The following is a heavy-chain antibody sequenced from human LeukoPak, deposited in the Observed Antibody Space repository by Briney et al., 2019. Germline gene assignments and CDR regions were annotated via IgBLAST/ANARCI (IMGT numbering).Heavy chain of an antibody. D-gene: IGHD3-10*01. V-gene: IGHV1-69*13. CDR2: IIPIFGTA. Sequence: SVKVSCKASGGTFISHTINWVRQAPGQGLEWMGGIIPIFGTANYAQKFQGRVTITADESTSTAYMELSSLRSEDTAVYYCAMGTMVSGFYYYYGMDVWGQGTTVTVSS. J-gene: IGHJ6*02. CDR1: GGTFISHT. CDR3: AMGTMVSGFYYYYGMDV.